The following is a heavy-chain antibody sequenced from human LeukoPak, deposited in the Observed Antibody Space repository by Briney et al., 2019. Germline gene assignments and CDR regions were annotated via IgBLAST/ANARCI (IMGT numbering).Heavy chain of an antibody. Sequence: SETLSLTCTVSGGSITSYYWSWIRQPPGKGLEYIGYIYYSGNTNYNPSLKSRVTISIDTSKNQFSLKLSSVTAADTAVYYCARDPSHYCGGDCYSGSFDYWGQGTLVTVSS. D-gene: IGHD2-21*02. CDR3: ARDPSHYCGGDCYSGSFDY. CDR2: IYYSGNT. J-gene: IGHJ4*02. CDR1: GGSITSYY. V-gene: IGHV4-59*12.